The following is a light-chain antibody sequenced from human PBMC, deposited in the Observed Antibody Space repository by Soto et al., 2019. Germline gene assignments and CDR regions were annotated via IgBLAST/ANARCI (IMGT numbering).Light chain of an antibody. CDR1: SSDVGGYNY. CDR2: DVN. V-gene: IGLV2-11*01. Sequence: QSALTQPRSVSGSPGQSVTISCTGTSSDVGGYNYVSWYQHHPGKAPKLMIYDVNKRPSGVPDRFSGSKSGNTASLTISGLQAEDEADYYCSSYTSSTTLDVVFGGGTKLTVL. CDR3: SSYTSSTTLDVV. J-gene: IGLJ2*01.